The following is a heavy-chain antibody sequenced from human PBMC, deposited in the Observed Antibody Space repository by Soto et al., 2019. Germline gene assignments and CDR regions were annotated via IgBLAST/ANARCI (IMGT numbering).Heavy chain of an antibody. CDR3: ARELNDYGDYEGEYYYYGMDV. J-gene: IGHJ6*02. CDR1: GYTFTSYY. D-gene: IGHD4-17*01. V-gene: IGHV1-46*01. CDR2: INPSGGST. Sequence: GSSVKVSFKSSGYTFTSYYMHWVLQAPGQGLEWMGIINPSGGSTSYAQKFQGRVTMTRDTSTSTVYMELSSLRSEDTAVYYCARELNDYGDYEGEYYYYGMDVWGQGTTVTVSS.